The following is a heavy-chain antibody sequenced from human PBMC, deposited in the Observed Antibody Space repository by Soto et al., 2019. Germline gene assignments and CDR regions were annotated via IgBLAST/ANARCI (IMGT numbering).Heavy chain of an antibody. CDR3: AMEGSGPGWT. V-gene: IGHV3-72*01. CDR2: TRNKPNSYTT. Sequence: GGSLRLSCAASGFTFSDHYMDWFRQAPGKGLEWVGRTRNKPNSYTTEYAASVRGRFTISSDDSKNSLYLQMNSLKTEDTAVYYCAMEGSGPGWTWGQGTLVTVSS. D-gene: IGHD3-10*01. J-gene: IGHJ5*02. CDR1: GFTFSDHY.